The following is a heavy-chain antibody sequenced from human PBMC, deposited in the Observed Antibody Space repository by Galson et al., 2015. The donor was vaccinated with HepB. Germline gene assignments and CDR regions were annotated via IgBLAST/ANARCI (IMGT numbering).Heavy chain of an antibody. Sequence: SVKVSCKASGYTFTSYYMHWVRQAPGQGLESMGIINPSGGSTSYAQKFQGRVTMTRDTSTSTVYMELSSLRSEDTAVYYCARAFGVVRVYYYMDVWGKGTTVTVSS. J-gene: IGHJ6*03. CDR3: ARAFGVVRVYYYMDV. V-gene: IGHV1-46*03. CDR1: GYTFTSYY. CDR2: INPSGGST. D-gene: IGHD3-3*01.